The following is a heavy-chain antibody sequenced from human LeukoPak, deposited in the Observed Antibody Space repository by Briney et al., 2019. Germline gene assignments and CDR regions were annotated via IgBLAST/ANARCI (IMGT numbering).Heavy chain of an antibody. V-gene: IGHV4-39*01. CDR1: GGSISSSSYY. CDR3: ARVRGYCSSGSCGMDV. D-gene: IGHD2-15*01. Sequence: SETLSLTCTVSGGSISSSSYYWGWIRQPPGKGLEWIGSIYYSGSTYYNPSLKSRVTISVDTSKTQFSLKLSSVTAADTAVYYCARVRGYCSSGSCGMDVWGQGTTVTVSS. J-gene: IGHJ6*02. CDR2: IYYSGST.